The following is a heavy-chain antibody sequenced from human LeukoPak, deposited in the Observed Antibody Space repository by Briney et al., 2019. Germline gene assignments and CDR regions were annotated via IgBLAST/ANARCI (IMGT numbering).Heavy chain of an antibody. CDR2: ISRSSSTI. Sequence: GGSLRLSCAASGFTFSNYAMSWVRQAPGKGLEWVSYISRSSSTIHYADSVKGRFTISRDNARSSLFLQMNSLRAEDTAVYYCARDGGATMVRGVATYDSWGQGTLVTVSS. CDR3: ARDGGATMVRGVATYDS. V-gene: IGHV3-48*04. CDR1: GFTFSNYA. D-gene: IGHD3-10*01. J-gene: IGHJ4*02.